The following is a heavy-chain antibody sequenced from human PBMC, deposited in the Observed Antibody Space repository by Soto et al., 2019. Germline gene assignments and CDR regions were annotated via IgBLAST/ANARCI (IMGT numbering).Heavy chain of an antibody. CDR2: ISGSGGST. D-gene: IGHD3-3*01. CDR1: GFTFSSYA. V-gene: IGHV3-23*01. J-gene: IGHJ5*02. CDR3: AKDPSGGYDFWSGYDNWFDP. Sequence: LRLSCAASGFTFSSYAMSWVRQAPGKGLEWVSAISGSGGSTYYADSVKGRFTISRDNSKNTLYLQMNSLRAEDTAVYYCAKDPSGGYDFWSGYDNWFDPWGQGTLVTVSS.